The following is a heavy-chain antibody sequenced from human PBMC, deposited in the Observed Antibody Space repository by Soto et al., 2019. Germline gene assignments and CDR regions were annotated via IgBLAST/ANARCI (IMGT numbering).Heavy chain of an antibody. V-gene: IGHV1-18*01. CDR1: GYSFTAYG. CDR2: ISCYNGKT. D-gene: IGHD3-3*01. CDR3: ARDAPPPELRFLEWHNYDFNGMVV. Sequence: QVQVVQSGDEVKETGASVRVSCKTSGYSFTAYGISWVRQAPGQGLEWMGWISCYNGKTKYAQKVQDRVTMTTDTSTSTAYREVMSLRSDDTAIYYCARDAPPPELRFLEWHNYDFNGMVVWGQGTTVTVSS. J-gene: IGHJ6*02.